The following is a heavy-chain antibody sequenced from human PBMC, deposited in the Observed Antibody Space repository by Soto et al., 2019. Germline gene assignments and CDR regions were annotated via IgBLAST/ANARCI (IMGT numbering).Heavy chain of an antibody. D-gene: IGHD5-18*01. CDR3: ARVALSGYSYGPHNYFDY. CDR2: IYYSGST. J-gene: IGHJ4*02. CDR1: GGSISSGGYY. Sequence: SETLSLTCTVSGGSISSGGYYWSWIRQHPGKGLEWIGYIYYSGSTYYNPSLKSRVTISVDASKNQFSLKLSSVTAADTAVYYCARVALSGYSYGPHNYFDYWGKETLVTVSS. V-gene: IGHV4-31*03.